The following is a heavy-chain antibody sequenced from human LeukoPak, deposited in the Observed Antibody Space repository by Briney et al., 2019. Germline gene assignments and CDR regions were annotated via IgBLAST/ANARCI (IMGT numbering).Heavy chain of an antibody. J-gene: IGHJ4*02. Sequence: SQTLSLTCTVSGGSINSTFYWGWIRPHPGKGLEWIGYIYYGGRTYYNPSLKSRLTMSVDTSKNQFSLKVTSVTAADTAVYHCARDAGYYFDYWGQGTLVTVSS. D-gene: IGHD1-14*01. CDR1: GGSINSTFY. V-gene: IGHV4-31*03. CDR3: ARDAGYYFDY. CDR2: IYYGGRT.